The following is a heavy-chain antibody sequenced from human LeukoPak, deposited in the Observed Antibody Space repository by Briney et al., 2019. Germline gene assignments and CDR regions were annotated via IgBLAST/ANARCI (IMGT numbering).Heavy chain of an antibody. Sequence: PSETLSLTCTVSGGSISSSSYYWGWIRQPPGKGLEWIGSIYYSGSTYYNPSLKSRVTISVDTSKNQFSLKLSSVTAADPAGYYCAKDAIGVRGVIDYWGQGTLVTVSS. V-gene: IGHV4-39*07. CDR3: AKDAIGVRGVIDY. D-gene: IGHD3-10*01. J-gene: IGHJ4*02. CDR2: IYYSGST. CDR1: GGSISSSSYY.